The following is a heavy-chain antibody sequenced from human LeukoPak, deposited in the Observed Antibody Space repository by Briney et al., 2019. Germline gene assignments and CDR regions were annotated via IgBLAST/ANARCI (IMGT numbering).Heavy chain of an antibody. Sequence: GGSLRLSCAASGFTFSNAWMSWVRQAPGKGLEWVGRIKSKTDGGTTDYAAPVKGRFTISRDDSKNTLYLQMNSLKTEDTAVYYCTTLRFWDIVVVPAAWDDYWGQGTLVTVSS. CDR1: GFTFSNAW. CDR3: TTLRFWDIVVVPAAWDDY. V-gene: IGHV3-15*01. J-gene: IGHJ4*02. CDR2: IKSKTDGGTT. D-gene: IGHD2-2*01.